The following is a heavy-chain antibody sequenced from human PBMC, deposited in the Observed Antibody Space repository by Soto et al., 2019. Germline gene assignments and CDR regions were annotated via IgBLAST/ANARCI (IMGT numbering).Heavy chain of an antibody. D-gene: IGHD2-15*01. CDR1: GGSFSGYY. Sequence: QVQLQQWGAGLLKPSETLSLTCAVYGGSFSGYYWSWIRQPPGKGLEWIGEINHSGSTNYNPSLKSRVTISVDTAKKQFSLKLSSVTAADTAVYYCARGAVVVVAATNWFDPWGQGTLVTVSS. J-gene: IGHJ5*02. CDR3: ARGAVVVVAATNWFDP. V-gene: IGHV4-34*01. CDR2: INHSGST.